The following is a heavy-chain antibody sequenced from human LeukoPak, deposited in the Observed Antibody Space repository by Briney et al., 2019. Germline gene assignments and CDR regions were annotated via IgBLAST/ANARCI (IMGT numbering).Heavy chain of an antibody. D-gene: IGHD3-10*01. Sequence: ASVKVSCKASGYTFTSYYMHWVRQAPGQGREWMGIINPSGGSKSYAQKFQGRVTMTRDMSTSTVYMELGSLRSEDTAVYYRATDRARSRYYFDYWGQGTLVTVSS. J-gene: IGHJ4*02. CDR2: INPSGGSK. CDR1: GYTFTSYY. CDR3: ATDRARSRYYFDY. V-gene: IGHV1-46*01.